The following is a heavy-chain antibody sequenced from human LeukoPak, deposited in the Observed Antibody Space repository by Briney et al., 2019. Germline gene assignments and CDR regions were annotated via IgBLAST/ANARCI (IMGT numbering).Heavy chain of an antibody. CDR1: GYTFTSYG. Sequence: ASVKVSCKASGYTFTSYGISWVRQAPGQGLEWMGWISAYNGNTNYAQKLQGRVTMTRNTSISTAYMELSSLRSEDTAVYYCAREGNSSSWFGYYYYYMDVWGKGTTVTVSS. CDR3: AREGNSSSWFGYYYYYMDV. V-gene: IGHV1-18*01. J-gene: IGHJ6*03. D-gene: IGHD6-13*01. CDR2: ISAYNGNT.